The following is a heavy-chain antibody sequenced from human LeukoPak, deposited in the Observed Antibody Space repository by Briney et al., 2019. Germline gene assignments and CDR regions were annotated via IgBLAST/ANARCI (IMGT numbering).Heavy chain of an antibody. V-gene: IGHV1-2*02. CDR1: GYTFTGYY. CDR3: ARGYCSGGSCERMPLDY. D-gene: IGHD2-15*01. CDR2: INPNSGGT. Sequence: ASVKVSCKASGYTFTGYYMHLVRQAPGQGLEWIGWINPNSGGTNYAQKFQGRVTMTRDTSISTAYMELSRLRSDDTAVYYCARGYCSGGSCERMPLDYWGQGTLVTVSS. J-gene: IGHJ4*02.